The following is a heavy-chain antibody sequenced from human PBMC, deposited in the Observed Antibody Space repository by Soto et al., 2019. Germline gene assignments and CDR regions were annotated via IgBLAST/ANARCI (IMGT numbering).Heavy chain of an antibody. J-gene: IGHJ5*02. Sequence: SETLSLTCSVSGGSINSDDSFWGWVRQSPGKGLEWIGSLYYGGSTFYNPSLKSRVTISLDTSKNQFSLRLSSVTAADTAIYYCARQLPVGATSWFDPWGQGTLVTVSS. CDR3: ARQLPVGATSWFDP. CDR1: GGSINSDDSF. V-gene: IGHV4-39*01. CDR2: LYYGGST. D-gene: IGHD1-26*01.